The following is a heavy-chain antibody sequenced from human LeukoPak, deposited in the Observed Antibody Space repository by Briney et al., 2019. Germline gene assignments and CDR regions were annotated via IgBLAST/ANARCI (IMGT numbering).Heavy chain of an antibody. Sequence: TWGSLTLSCAASGFTFNEFWMHWVRHVPGKGLMWVARIHKDGLHTWYADSMKGRFTISRDNAENTVYLQLNSLRVEDTAVYYCARESEAAGTYYLDHWGQGNLVTVSS. J-gene: IGHJ4*02. V-gene: IGHV3-74*01. D-gene: IGHD6-25*01. CDR2: IHKDGLHT. CDR3: ARESEAAGTYYLDH. CDR1: GFTFNEFW.